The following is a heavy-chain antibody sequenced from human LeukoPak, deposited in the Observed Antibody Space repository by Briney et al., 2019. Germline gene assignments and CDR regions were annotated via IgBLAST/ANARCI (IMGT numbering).Heavy chain of an antibody. CDR3: ARLTKNDSGSYRFGKKKRGYMDV. CDR1: GGSISSSSYY. V-gene: IGHV4-39*07. J-gene: IGHJ6*03. Sequence: SETLSLTCTVSGGSISSSSYYWGWIRQPPGEGLEWIGSIYYSGSTYYNPSLKSRVTISVDTSKNQFSLKLSSVTAADTAVYYCARLTKNDSGSYRFGKKKRGYMDVWGKGTTVTISS. CDR2: IYYSGST. D-gene: IGHD3-10*01.